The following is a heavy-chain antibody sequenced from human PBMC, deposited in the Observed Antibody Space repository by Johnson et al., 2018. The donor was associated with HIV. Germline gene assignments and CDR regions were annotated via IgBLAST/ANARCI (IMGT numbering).Heavy chain of an antibody. CDR2: ISYDGSIK. V-gene: IGHV3-30*04. Sequence: VQLVESGGGVVQPGRSLRLSCAASGFTFSSYAIHWVRQAPGKGLEWVAVISYDGSIKYYGDSVKGRFTISRDNSKNTLYLQMDSLGAEDTAVYYCARVQLLADDVFNIWGQGTMVTVSS. J-gene: IGHJ3*02. CDR3: ARVQLLADDVFNI. D-gene: IGHD3-10*01. CDR1: GFTFSSYA.